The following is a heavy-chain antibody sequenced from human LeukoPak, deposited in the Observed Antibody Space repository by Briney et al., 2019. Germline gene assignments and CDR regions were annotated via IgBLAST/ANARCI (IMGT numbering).Heavy chain of an antibody. CDR3: ARGLGVAAADN. D-gene: IGHD6-13*01. J-gene: IGHJ4*02. CDR2: IYTSGST. Sequence: SETLCLTPVLSGGSLCGYYWSWGPASAQKGLEWIRSIYTSGSTNYNPSLKSRVNMSEDTPKNHFSLSLRSVAAADTAVYYCARGLGVAAADNWGQGILVTVSS. V-gene: IGHV4-4*07. CDR1: GGSLCGYY.